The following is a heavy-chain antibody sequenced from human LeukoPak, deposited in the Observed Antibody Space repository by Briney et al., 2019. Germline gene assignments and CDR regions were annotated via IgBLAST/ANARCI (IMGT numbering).Heavy chain of an antibody. D-gene: IGHD6-13*01. J-gene: IGHJ2*01. CDR2: IYYSGST. V-gene: IGHV4-59*01. CDR3: ARELGYSSSWYFDL. Sequence: SETLSLTCFVSGGSISTYYWSWIRQPAGKGLEWIGYIYYSGSTNYNPSLKSRVTISVDTSKNQFSLKLSSVTAADTAVYYCARELGYSSSWYFDLWGRGTLVTVSS. CDR1: GGSISTYY.